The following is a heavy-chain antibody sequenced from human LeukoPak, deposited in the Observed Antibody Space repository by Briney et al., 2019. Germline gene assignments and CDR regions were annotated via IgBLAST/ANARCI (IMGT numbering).Heavy chain of an antibody. CDR1: GYTFTSYG. Sequence: ASVKVSCKASGYTFTSYGISWVLQAPGQGLEWMGWISAYNGNTNYAQKLQGRVTMTRNTSISTAYMELSSLRSEDTAVYYCARDGSSWLGENWFDPWGQGTLVTVSS. CDR3: ARDGSSWLGENWFDP. D-gene: IGHD6-13*01. V-gene: IGHV1-18*01. J-gene: IGHJ5*02. CDR2: ISAYNGNT.